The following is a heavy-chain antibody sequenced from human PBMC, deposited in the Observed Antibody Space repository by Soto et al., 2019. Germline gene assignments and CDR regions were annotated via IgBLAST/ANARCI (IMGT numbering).Heavy chain of an antibody. D-gene: IGHD2-2*01. CDR2: IYPGDSDT. V-gene: IGHV5-51*01. Sequence: GESLKISCKGSGYSFTSYWIGWVRQMPGKGLEWMGIIYPGDSDTRYSPSFQGQVTISADKSISTAYLQWSSLKASDTAMYYCARRGGGCSSTSCYFYYYYGMDVWGQGTTVTVS. J-gene: IGHJ6*02. CDR3: ARRGGGCSSTSCYFYYYYGMDV. CDR1: GYSFTSYW.